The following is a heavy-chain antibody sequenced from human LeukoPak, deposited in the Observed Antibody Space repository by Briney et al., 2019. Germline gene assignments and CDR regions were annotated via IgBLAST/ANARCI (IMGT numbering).Heavy chain of an antibody. CDR2: IYYDGST. Sequence: SQTLSLTCTVSGGSLRSGGWYWSWIRQHPGKGLEWIGYIYYDGSTDYNPSLKSRVTISVDTSKNQFSLRLSSVTAADTAVYYCAKENYPSSSWYPYGMDVWGQGTTVTVSS. CDR3: AKENYPSSSWYPYGMDV. D-gene: IGHD6-13*01. CDR1: GGSLRSGGWY. J-gene: IGHJ6*02. V-gene: IGHV4-31*03.